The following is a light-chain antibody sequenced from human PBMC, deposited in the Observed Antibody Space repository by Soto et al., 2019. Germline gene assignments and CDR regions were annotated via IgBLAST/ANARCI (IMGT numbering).Light chain of an antibody. J-gene: IGKJ1*01. V-gene: IGKV1-5*03. Sequence: DIQMTQSPSTLSASVGDRVTMTCRASQSISNWLAWYQQKSGKAPKVLIYQGSSLETGVPSRFSGSGSGTEFTLTISSLQPDDFATYYCQQYSNFPRTFGQGTKVEIK. CDR1: QSISNW. CDR3: QQYSNFPRT. CDR2: QGS.